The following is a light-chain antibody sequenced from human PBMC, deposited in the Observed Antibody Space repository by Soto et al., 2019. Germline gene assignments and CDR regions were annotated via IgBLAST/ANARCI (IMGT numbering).Light chain of an antibody. CDR2: GAS. V-gene: IGKV3-20*01. CDR3: HHYGYGADT. J-gene: IGKJ2*01. CDR1: ESVRNNS. Sequence: LILTQSPGTLSLSPGEGATLSCRASESVRNNSLAWYQQHPGQAPRLLIFGASSRATGIPDRFTGTGSGADFSLTISRLEPDESAVYFCHHYGYGADTFGQGTKLEIK.